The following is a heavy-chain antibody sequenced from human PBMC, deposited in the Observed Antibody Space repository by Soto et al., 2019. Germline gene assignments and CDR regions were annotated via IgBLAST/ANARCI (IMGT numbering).Heavy chain of an antibody. CDR3: AKQRVGSSCYRDFDL. V-gene: IGHV3-23*01. Sequence: EGQLLESGGGLVQPGGSLRLSCAASGFTFSDYAMSWVRQGPGKELEWASGISGVGGSTYYPDSVKGRFTISRDNSKNAVYLQMNNLTAGDTAVYFCAKQRVGSSCYRDFDLWGQGTLVTVAS. CDR2: ISGVGGST. D-gene: IGHD3-22*01. J-gene: IGHJ4*02. CDR1: GFTFSDYA.